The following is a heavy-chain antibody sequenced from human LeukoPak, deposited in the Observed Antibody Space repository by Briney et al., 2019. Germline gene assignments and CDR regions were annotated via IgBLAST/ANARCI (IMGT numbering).Heavy chain of an antibody. J-gene: IGHJ4*02. Sequence: PGGSLRLSCAASGFTFSDAWMSWVRQTPGMGLEWVGRIKSKADGGTTDYAAPVKGRFTISRDDSKTTLYLQINSLKTEDTAAYYCTADMPASSRAADYWGQGTLVTVSS. CDR2: IKSKADGGTT. V-gene: IGHV3-15*01. CDR3: TADMPASSRAADY. CDR1: GFTFSDAW. D-gene: IGHD2-15*01.